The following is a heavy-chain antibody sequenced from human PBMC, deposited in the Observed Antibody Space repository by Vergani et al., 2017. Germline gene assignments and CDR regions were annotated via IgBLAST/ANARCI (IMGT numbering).Heavy chain of an antibody. V-gene: IGHV3-13*01. J-gene: IGHJ3*02. D-gene: IGHD4-17*01. Sequence: VQLVESGGGLVQPGGSLRLSCAASGFTFSSYDMHWVRQATGKGLEWVSAIGTAGDTYYPGSVKGRLTISRENAKNALYLQMNSLGAGDTAVYYCARGSLDYGDPNAFDIWGQGTMVTVSS. CDR3: ARGSLDYGDPNAFDI. CDR1: GFTFSSYD. CDR2: IGTAGDT.